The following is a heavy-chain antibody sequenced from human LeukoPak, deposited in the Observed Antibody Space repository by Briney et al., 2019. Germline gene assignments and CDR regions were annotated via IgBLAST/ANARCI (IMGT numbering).Heavy chain of an antibody. J-gene: IGHJ5*02. V-gene: IGHV4-61*02. D-gene: IGHD3-10*01. CDR1: GGSISSGRYY. CDR3: AREGSYGYNWFDP. CDR2: IYTTGST. Sequence: SETLSLTCTVSGGSISSGRYYWSWIRQPAGKGLECLGRIYTTGSTNYNPSLKSRVTISVDSSKNQFSLKLSSVTAADTAVYYCAREGSYGYNWFDPWGQGTLVTVSS.